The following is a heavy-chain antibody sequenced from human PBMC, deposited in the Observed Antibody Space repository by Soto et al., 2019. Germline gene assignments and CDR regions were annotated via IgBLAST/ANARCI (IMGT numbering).Heavy chain of an antibody. J-gene: IGHJ4*02. D-gene: IGHD1-26*01. Sequence: EVQLLESGGGLVQPGGSLRLSCAASGFTFSSYAMSWVRQAPGKGLEWVSAISGSGGSTYYADSVKGRFTISRDNSKNTLYLPKDSPRAQDTGVYYWAKVGAGLQGLYYFDYWGQGTLVTVSS. CDR1: GFTFSSYA. CDR2: ISGSGGST. V-gene: IGHV3-23*01. CDR3: AKVGAGLQGLYYFDY.